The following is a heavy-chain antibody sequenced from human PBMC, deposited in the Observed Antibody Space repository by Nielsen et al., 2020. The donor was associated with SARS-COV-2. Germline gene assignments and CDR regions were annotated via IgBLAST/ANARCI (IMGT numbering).Heavy chain of an antibody. V-gene: IGHV3-30-3*01. CDR2: ISYDGSNK. Sequence: GGSLRLSCAASGFTFSSYAMHWVRQAPGKGLEWVAVISYDGSNKYYADSVKGRFTISRDNSKNTLYLQMNSLRAEDTAVYYCARAYSGSYYTYFDYWGQGTLVTVSS. D-gene: IGHD1-26*01. CDR3: ARAYSGSYYTYFDY. J-gene: IGHJ4*02. CDR1: GFTFSSYA.